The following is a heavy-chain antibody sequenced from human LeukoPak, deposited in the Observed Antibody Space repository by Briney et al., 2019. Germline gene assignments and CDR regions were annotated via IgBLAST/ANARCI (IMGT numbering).Heavy chain of an antibody. Sequence: GGSLRLSCAASGFTFSTYSMDWVRQAPGKGLEWVSFIDTSTSYIYYGDSVKGRYTISRDNAKNSLYLQMNGLRAEDTAVYYCARGRSITLLRGVAMSDGFDIWGQGAMVTVSS. V-gene: IGHV3-21*01. CDR1: GFTFSTYS. CDR3: ARGRSITLLRGVAMSDGFDI. CDR2: IDTSTSYI. D-gene: IGHD3-10*01. J-gene: IGHJ3*02.